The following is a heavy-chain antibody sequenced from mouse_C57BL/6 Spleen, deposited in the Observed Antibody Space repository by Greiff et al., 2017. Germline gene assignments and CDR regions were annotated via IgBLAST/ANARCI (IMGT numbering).Heavy chain of an antibody. V-gene: IGHV1-69*01. D-gene: IGHD3-1*01. CDR2: IDPSDSYT. CDR3: ARSGMYYFDY. CDR1: GYTFTSYW. J-gene: IGHJ2*01. Sequence: VQLQQPGAELVMPGASVKLSCKASGYTFTSYWMHWVKQRPGQGLEWIGEIDPSDSYTNYNQKFKGKSTMTVDKSSSTAYMQLSSLTSEDSAVYYCARSGMYYFDYWGQGTTRTVSS.